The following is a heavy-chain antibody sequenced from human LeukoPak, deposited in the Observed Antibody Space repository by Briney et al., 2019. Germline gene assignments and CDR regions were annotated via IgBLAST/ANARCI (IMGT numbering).Heavy chain of an antibody. D-gene: IGHD5-24*01. Sequence: ASVKVSCKASGYTFTGNFMHWVRQAPGQGLEWMGLINPDSGGANYAQNFQGRVTMTRDTSISTAYMELNSLRSDHTAVYYCARDLGRDGYNRFDYWGQGTLVTVSS. J-gene: IGHJ4*02. CDR3: ARDLGRDGYNRFDY. CDR1: GYTFTGNF. V-gene: IGHV1-2*06. CDR2: INPDSGGA.